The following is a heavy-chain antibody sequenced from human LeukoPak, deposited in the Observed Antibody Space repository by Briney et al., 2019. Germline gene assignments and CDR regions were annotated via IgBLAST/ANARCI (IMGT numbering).Heavy chain of an antibody. CDR2: ISGSGDST. Sequence: GGSLRLSCAASGFTFSSYAMSWVRQAPGKGLEWVSAISGSGDSTYYADSVKGRFTISRDNPKNTLYLQLNSLRGEDTAVYYCAIVSFGMGARYWGQGTLVTVSS. CDR3: AIVSFGMGARY. D-gene: IGHD3-3*01. V-gene: IGHV3-23*01. J-gene: IGHJ4*02. CDR1: GFTFSSYA.